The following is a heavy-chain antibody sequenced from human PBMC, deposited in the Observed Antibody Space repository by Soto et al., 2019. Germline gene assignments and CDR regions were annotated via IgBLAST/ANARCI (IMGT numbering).Heavy chain of an antibody. V-gene: IGHV4-39*01. J-gene: IGHJ4*02. CDR2: IYYSGST. CDR3: ATTYYFGSGGAY. Sequence: QLQLQESGPGLVKPSETLSLTCTVSGGSISSSSYYWGWIRQPPGKGLEWIGSIYYSGSTYYNPSLKSRVTISVDTSKNQFSLQLSSVTAADTAVYYCATTYYFGSGGAYWGQGTLVTVSS. D-gene: IGHD3-10*01. CDR1: GGSISSSSYY.